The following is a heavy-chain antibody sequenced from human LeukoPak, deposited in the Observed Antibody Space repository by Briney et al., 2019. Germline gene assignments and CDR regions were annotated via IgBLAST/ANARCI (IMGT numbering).Heavy chain of an antibody. CDR1: GFTFSSYW. Sequence: GGSLRLSCSASGFTFSSYWMSWVRQAPGKVLEWVANIKQDGSEKYDVDCVDGRFTISRDNAKNSLYLPMNSLRAEDTAVYYCARQQDTTNPGYWGPGTLVTVSS. V-gene: IGHV3-7*04. CDR3: ARQQDTTNPGY. CDR2: IKQDGSEK. D-gene: IGHD1-1*01. J-gene: IGHJ4*02.